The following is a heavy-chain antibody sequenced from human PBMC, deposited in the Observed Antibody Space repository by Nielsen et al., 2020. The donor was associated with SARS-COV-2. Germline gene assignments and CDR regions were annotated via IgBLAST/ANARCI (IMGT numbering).Heavy chain of an antibody. CDR1: GYTFTSYG. CDR2: INAYNGNT. J-gene: IGHJ5*02. V-gene: IGHV1-18*01. CDR3: ARDMFFLGATNSLRDWFDP. Sequence: ASVKVSCKASGYTFTSYGISWVRQAPGQGLEWMGWINAYNGNTNYAQKLQGRVTMTTDTSTSTAYMELRSLRSGDTAVYYCARDMFFLGATNSLRDWFDPWGQGTLVTVSS. D-gene: IGHD1-26*01.